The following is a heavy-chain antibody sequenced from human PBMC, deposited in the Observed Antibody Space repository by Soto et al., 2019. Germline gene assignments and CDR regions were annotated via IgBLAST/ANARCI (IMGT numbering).Heavy chain of an antibody. J-gene: IGHJ4*02. D-gene: IGHD4-17*01. V-gene: IGHV4-30-4*01. CDR2: NDYSGST. CDR3: ARERGPYGDYEDSHY. Sequence: SETMSLTCTVSGGSIRRGDYYGSWIRQPPWKGLEWIGYNDYSGSTYYNPSLKSRVTISVDTSKNQFSLKLSSVTAADTAVYYCARERGPYGDYEDSHYWGQGTLVTVSS. CDR1: GGSIRRGDYY.